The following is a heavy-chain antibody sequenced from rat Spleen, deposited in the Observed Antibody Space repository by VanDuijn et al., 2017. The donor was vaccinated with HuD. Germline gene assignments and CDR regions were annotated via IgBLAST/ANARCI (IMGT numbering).Heavy chain of an antibody. Sequence: EVQLVESGGGLVQPGRSLKLSCAASGFTFSNYNMACVRQAPTKGLEWVATINYDGSNTYYRDSVKGRFTISRDNAKSTLYLQMDSLRSEDTATFYCARLGTEAIGNWFSYWGQGTLVTVSS. J-gene: IGHJ3*01. CDR1: GFTFSNYN. V-gene: IGHV5-29*01. CDR2: INYDGSNT. D-gene: IGHD1-11*01. CDR3: ARLGTEAIGNWFSY.